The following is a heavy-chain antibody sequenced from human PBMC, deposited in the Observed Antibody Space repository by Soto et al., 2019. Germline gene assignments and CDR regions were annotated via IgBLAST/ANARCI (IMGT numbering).Heavy chain of an antibody. D-gene: IGHD6-6*01. CDR3: ARDVVAARRGYYYYYGMDV. V-gene: IGHV4-59*01. Sequence: PSETLSLTCTVSGGSISSYYWSWIRQPPGKGLEWIGYIYYSGSTNYNPSLKSRVTISVDTSKNQFSLKPSSVTAADTAVYYCARDVVAARRGYYYYYGMDVWGQGTTVTVSS. J-gene: IGHJ6*02. CDR2: IYYSGST. CDR1: GGSISSYY.